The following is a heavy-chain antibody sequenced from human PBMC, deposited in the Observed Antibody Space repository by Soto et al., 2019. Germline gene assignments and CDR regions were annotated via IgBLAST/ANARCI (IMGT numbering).Heavy chain of an antibody. CDR3: ARVYCSGGSCYSVDY. Sequence: ASVKVSCKASGYTFTSYYMHWVRQAPGQGLEWMGIINPSGGSTSYAQKFQGRVTMTRDTSTSTVYMELSSLRSEDTAVYYCARVYCSGGSCYSVDYGGQGTLVTVAS. V-gene: IGHV1-46*03. D-gene: IGHD2-15*01. CDR2: INPSGGST. CDR1: GYTFTSYY. J-gene: IGHJ4*02.